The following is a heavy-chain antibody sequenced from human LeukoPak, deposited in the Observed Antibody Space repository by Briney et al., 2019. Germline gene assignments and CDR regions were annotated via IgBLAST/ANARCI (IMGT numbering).Heavy chain of an antibody. CDR3: ARGQDWSIPYYFDY. CDR1: GYTFTNYW. J-gene: IGHJ4*02. CDR2: IYPGDSDT. V-gene: IGHV5-51*01. D-gene: IGHD3/OR15-3a*01. Sequence: GGSLKISCKGSGYTFTNYWIGWVRQMPGKGLEWMGIIYPGDSDTRYSPSFQGQVTISADKSISTAYLQWSSLKASDTAMYYCARGQDWSIPYYFDYWGQGTLVTVSS.